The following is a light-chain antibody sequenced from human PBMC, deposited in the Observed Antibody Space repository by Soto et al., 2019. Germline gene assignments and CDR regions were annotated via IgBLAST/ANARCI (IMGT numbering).Light chain of an antibody. CDR1: QSISGP. V-gene: IGKV3-20*01. CDR2: GAS. J-gene: IGKJ3*01. Sequence: EIVMTQSPAILCVSPGGRATLSCRASQSISGPLAWYQQKPGQAPRLLIYGASSRATGIPDRFSGSGSGTDFTLTISRLEPEDFAVYYCQQYGSSPCTFGPGTKVDI. CDR3: QQYGSSPCT.